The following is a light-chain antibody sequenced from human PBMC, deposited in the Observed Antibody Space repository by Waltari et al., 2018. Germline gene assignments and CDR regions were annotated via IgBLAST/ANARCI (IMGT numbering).Light chain of an antibody. CDR3: QQYNSYSYT. CDR1: QSISSW. V-gene: IGKV1-5*03. J-gene: IGKJ2*01. CDR2: TAS. Sequence: DIQMTQSPSTLSASVGDRVTITCRASQSISSWLAWYQQKPGKAPKLLIYTASSLESAVPSRFSGSGSGTEFTLTISSLQPDDFATYYCQQYNSYSYTFGQGTKLEIK.